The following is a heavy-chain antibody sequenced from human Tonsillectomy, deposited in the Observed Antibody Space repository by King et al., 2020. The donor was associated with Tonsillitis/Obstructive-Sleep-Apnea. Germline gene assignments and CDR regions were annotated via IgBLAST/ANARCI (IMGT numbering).Heavy chain of an antibody. CDR3: ARDDVVGRYIDS. J-gene: IGHJ4*02. CDR2: INPRDGIT. V-gene: IGHV1-46*01. Sequence: QLVQSGAEVKTPGASVKVSCKASGYTFTRYYIHWVRQARGQGLEWMGIINPRDGITTYAQKFQGRVTMRTDTSASTVYLELSSLRSEDTAVYYCARDDVVGRYIDSWGQGTLVTVSS. D-gene: IGHD1-14*01. CDR1: GYTFTRYY.